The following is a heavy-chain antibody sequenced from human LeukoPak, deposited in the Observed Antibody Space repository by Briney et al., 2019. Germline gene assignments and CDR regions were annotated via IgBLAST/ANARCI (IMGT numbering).Heavy chain of an antibody. CDR3: ARDRRYCSSTSCLNWFDP. D-gene: IGHD2-2*01. J-gene: IGHJ5*02. CDR1: GYTFTSYA. CDR2: INAGNGNT. V-gene: IGHV1-3*03. Sequence: GASVKVSCKASGYTFTSYAMHWVRQAPGQRLEWMGWINAGNGNTKYSQEFQGRVTITRDTSASTAYMELSSLRSEDMAVYYCARDRRYCSSTSCLNWFDPWGQGTLVTVSS.